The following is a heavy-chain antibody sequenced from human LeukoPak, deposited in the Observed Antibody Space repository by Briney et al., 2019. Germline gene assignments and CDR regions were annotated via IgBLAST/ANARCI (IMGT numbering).Heavy chain of an antibody. V-gene: IGHV4-34*01. J-gene: IGHJ5*02. Sequence: PSETLSLTCAVYGGSFSGYYWSWIRQPPGKGLEWIGEINHSGSTNYNPSPKSRVTISVDTSKNQFSLKLSSVTAADTAVYYCARATRYDYVWGSYRFPYNWFDPWGQGTLVTVSS. CDR2: INHSGST. D-gene: IGHD3-16*02. CDR1: GGSFSGYY. CDR3: ARATRYDYVWGSYRFPYNWFDP.